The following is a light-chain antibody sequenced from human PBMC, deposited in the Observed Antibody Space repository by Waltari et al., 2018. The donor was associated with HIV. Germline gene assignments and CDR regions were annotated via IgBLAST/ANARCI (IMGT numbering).Light chain of an antibody. J-gene: IGLJ2*01. CDR2: EVS. V-gene: IGLV2-14*01. CDR3: SSYTSSSTLVV. CDR1: SSDVGGYNY. Sequence: TGTSSDVGGYNYVSWYQQHPGKAPKLMIYEVSNRPSGVSNRFSGSKSGNTASLTISGLQAEDEADYYCSSYTSSSTLVVFGGGTKLTVL.